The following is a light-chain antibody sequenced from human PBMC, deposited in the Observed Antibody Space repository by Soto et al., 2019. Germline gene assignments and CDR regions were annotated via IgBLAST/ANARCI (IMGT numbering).Light chain of an antibody. CDR2: GAS. Sequence: DIVMTQSPATLSVSPVGRATLSCMASQSVSSYLAWYQQKPGQAPRLLIYGASNRATGIPDRFSGSGSGTDFTLTISRLEPEDFAVYYCQQYGDSLLTFGGGTKVDNK. CDR1: QSVSSY. J-gene: IGKJ4*01. V-gene: IGKV3-20*01. CDR3: QQYGDSLLT.